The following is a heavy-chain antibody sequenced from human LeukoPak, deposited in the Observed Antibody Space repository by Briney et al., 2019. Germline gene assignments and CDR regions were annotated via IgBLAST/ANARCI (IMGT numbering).Heavy chain of an antibody. J-gene: IGHJ3*02. CDR1: GYTFTNYW. D-gene: IGHD1-26*01. Sequence: GESLKISCKGSGYTFTNYWIHWVRPMPGKGLEWMGNVYPGDSDTRYSPSFQGQVTISADKSITTTYLQWNSLKASDTAIYYCARPPNSGSYYDDAFDIWGQGTMVTVSS. CDR3: ARPPNSGSYYDDAFDI. V-gene: IGHV5-51*01. CDR2: VYPGDSDT.